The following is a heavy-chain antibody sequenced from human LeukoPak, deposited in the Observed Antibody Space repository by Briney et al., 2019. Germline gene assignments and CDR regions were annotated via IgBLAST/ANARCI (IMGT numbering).Heavy chain of an antibody. D-gene: IGHD3-10*01. V-gene: IGHV3-74*01. CDR2: INPDGSTT. J-gene: IGHJ4*02. CDR1: GFSFGRYW. CDR3: ASLRYGRYYFDY. Sequence: GGSLRLSCAASGFSFGRYWIHWVRQAPGKGLEWVSRINPDGSTTTYADSVKGRFTIFRDNAENTVYLQMNSLRAEDTAMYYCASLRYGRYYFDYWGQGTLVTVSS.